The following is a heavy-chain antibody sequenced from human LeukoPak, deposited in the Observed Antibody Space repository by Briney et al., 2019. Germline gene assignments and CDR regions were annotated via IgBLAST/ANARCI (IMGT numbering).Heavy chain of an antibody. D-gene: IGHD5-18*01. Sequence: ASVKVSCRVSGYTLTELSMHWVRQAPGKGLEWMGGFDPEDGETIYAQKFQGRVTMTRDTSISTAYMELSRLRSDDTAVYYCARANRYSYGHIDYWGQGTLVTVSS. CDR3: ARANRYSYGHIDY. J-gene: IGHJ4*02. CDR2: FDPEDGET. CDR1: GYTLTELS. V-gene: IGHV1-24*01.